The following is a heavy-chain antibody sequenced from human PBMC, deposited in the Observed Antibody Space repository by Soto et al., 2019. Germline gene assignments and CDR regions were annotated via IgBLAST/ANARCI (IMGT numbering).Heavy chain of an antibody. CDR2: ITGSAGST. CDR3: TKDKADKYDSSVDS. D-gene: IGHD3-22*01. J-gene: IGHJ4*02. Sequence: LRLSCVGSGFTFDSHAMNLVRQAPWKGLECVAGITGSAGSTYYADSVKGRFTISKDNSKNTLYLQMNSLRAEDTAVYYCTKDKADKYDSSVDSWGQGTQVTVSS. V-gene: IGHV3-23*01. CDR1: GFTFDSHA.